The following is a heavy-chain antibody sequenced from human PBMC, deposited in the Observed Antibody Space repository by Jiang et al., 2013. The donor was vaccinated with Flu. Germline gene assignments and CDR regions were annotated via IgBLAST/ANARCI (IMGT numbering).Heavy chain of an antibody. CDR3: ARGSPSGWYGVNL. D-gene: IGHD6-19*01. J-gene: IGHJ5*02. CDR1: GGSISNYY. Sequence: LLKPSETLSLTCTVSGGSISNYYWSWIRQPPGKGLEWIGNISYSGSTNYNPSLKSRVTMSVDTSKNQLFLKLNSVTAADTAVYYCARGSPSGWYGVNLWGQGTLVTVSS. V-gene: IGHV4-59*08. CDR2: ISYSGST.